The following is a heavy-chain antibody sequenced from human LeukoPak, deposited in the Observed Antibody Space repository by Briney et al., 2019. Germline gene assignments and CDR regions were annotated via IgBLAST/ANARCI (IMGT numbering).Heavy chain of an antibody. CDR2: ISSSGSTI. Sequence: PGGSLRLSCAASGCTFSDWYMSWIRQAPGKGLEWVSYISSSGSTIYYADSVKGRFTISRDNAKNSLYLQMNSLRAEDTAVYYCARTRRDYYYGMDVWGQGTTVTVSS. CDR1: GCTFSDWY. J-gene: IGHJ6*02. CDR3: ARTRRDYYYGMDV. V-gene: IGHV3-11*01.